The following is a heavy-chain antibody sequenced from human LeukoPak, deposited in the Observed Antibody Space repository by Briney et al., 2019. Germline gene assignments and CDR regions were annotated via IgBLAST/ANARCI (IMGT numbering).Heavy chain of an antibody. D-gene: IGHD3-10*01. J-gene: IGHJ6*03. Sequence: GGSLRLSCAASGFTFSDYYMSWIRQAPGKGLEWVSYISSSGSTIYYADSVKGRFTISRDNAKNSLYLQMNSLRAEDTAVYYCASLGYGSGSYLLYYYYYYYMDVWGKGTTVTVSS. CDR3: ASLGYGSGSYLLYYYYYYYMDV. V-gene: IGHV3-11*04. CDR2: ISSSGSTI. CDR1: GFTFSDYY.